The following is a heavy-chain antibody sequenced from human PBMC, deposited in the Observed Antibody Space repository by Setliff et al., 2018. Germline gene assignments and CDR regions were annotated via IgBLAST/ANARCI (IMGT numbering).Heavy chain of an antibody. CDR3: ARSSAPSVVLAADFDF. J-gene: IGHJ4*02. Sequence: ASVKVSCKASGYTFTGYSMHWVRQAPGQGLEWMGRINPNSGGTNYAQKFQGRVTMTRDTSISTAYMELRSLRSDDTAVYYCARSSAPSVVLAADFDFWGLGTPVTVSS. CDR1: GYTFTGYS. D-gene: IGHD3-3*01. CDR2: INPNSGGT. V-gene: IGHV1-2*06.